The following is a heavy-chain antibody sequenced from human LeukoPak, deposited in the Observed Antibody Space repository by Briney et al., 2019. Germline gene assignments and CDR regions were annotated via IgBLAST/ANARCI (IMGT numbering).Heavy chain of an antibody. CDR2: INPSGGNP. CDR1: GYTFTSYY. J-gene: IGHJ4*02. D-gene: IGHD3-10*01. CDR3: ARGLGSDNYYGY. Sequence: ASVKVSCKASGYTFTSYYIHWVRQAPGQGLEWMGIINPSGGNPTYAQKFHSRVTMTRDTSTSTVYMELTSLRSDDTAIYYCARGLGSDNYYGYWGQGSLVTVSS. V-gene: IGHV1-46*01.